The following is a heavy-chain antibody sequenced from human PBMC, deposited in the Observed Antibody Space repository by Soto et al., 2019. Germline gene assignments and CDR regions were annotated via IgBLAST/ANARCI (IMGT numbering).Heavy chain of an antibody. CDR2: ISGSGVTT. CDR1: GFTFSIYG. CDR3: AKVYSTVDY. V-gene: IGHV3-23*01. Sequence: GSLRLSCVASGFTFSIYGMAWVRQAPGKGLEWVSGISGSGVTTYYADSVKGRFTISRDNSKDRLYLQMNSLRAEDTAIYYCAKVYSTVDYWGQGALVTVSS. D-gene: IGHD4-4*01. J-gene: IGHJ4*02.